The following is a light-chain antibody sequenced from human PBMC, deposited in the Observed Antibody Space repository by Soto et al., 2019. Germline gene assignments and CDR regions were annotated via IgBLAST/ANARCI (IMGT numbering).Light chain of an antibody. J-gene: IGKJ2*01. Sequence: DIQMTQSPSSLSASVGDRVTITCRASQSISHFLNWYQQKPGRAPKLLSYTASRLQAGVPSRLSGSGSGTDFTLTSTSLQPEEFATYYWQQSYTAPYPFGQGTKVEIK. CDR2: TAS. CDR1: QSISHF. V-gene: IGKV1-39*01. CDR3: QQSYTAPYP.